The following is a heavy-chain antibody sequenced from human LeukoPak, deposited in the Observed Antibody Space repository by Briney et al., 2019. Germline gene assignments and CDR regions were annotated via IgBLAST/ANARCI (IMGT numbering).Heavy chain of an antibody. D-gene: IGHD2-15*01. J-gene: IGHJ6*02. CDR3: ARDMIYCSGGSCYPIYYYYYGMDV. V-gene: IGHV3-66*01. CDR2: IYADGST. CDR1: GFIVSDND. Sequence: GGSLRLSCAASGFIVSDNDIKWVRQAPGKGLEWVSLIYADGSTHYTDSVKGRFSISRDNSQNTVYLQMNSLRAEDTAVYYCARDMIYCSGGSCYPIYYYYYGMDVWGQGTTVTVSS.